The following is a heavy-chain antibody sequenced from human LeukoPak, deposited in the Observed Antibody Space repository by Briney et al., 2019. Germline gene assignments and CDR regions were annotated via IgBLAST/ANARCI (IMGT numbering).Heavy chain of an antibody. J-gene: IGHJ4*02. Sequence: PGGSLRLSCAASGFTFSSYEMNWVRQAPGKGLEWVSYISSSGSTIYCADSVKGRFTISRDNAKNSLYLQMNSLRAEDTAVYYCAREEWFGELLYPDYWGQGTLVTVSS. CDR1: GFTFSSYE. CDR2: ISSSGSTI. V-gene: IGHV3-48*03. CDR3: AREEWFGELLYPDY. D-gene: IGHD3-10*01.